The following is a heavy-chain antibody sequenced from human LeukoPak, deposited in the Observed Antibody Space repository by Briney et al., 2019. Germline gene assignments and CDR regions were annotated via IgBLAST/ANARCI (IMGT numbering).Heavy chain of an antibody. V-gene: IGHV4-39*01. J-gene: IGHJ4*02. CDR2: IYSSGST. Sequence: PSETLSLTCTVSGDSISRSSYYWGWIRQPPGKGLEWVANIYSSGSTYYNPSLKSRVTISVDTSKNQVALKLSSVTAADTAVYYCVSRPFSSLDYWGQGTLVSVSS. D-gene: IGHD2/OR15-2a*01. CDR1: GDSISRSSYY. CDR3: VSRPFSSLDY.